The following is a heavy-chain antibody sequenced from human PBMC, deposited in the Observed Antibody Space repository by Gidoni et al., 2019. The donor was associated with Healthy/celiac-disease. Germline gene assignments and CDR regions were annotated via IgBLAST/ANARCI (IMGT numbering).Heavy chain of an antibody. V-gene: IGHV3-23*01. CDR3: AKEAGSYYSAFDI. Sequence: EVQLLVSGGGLVHPGGSLRLSCSASGLAFSSYAMSWVRQAPGKGLEWVSAISGSGGSTYYADSVKGRFTISRDNSKNTLYLQMNSLRAEDTAVYYCAKEAGSYYSAFDIWGQGTMVTVSS. CDR1: GLAFSSYA. J-gene: IGHJ3*02. CDR2: ISGSGGST. D-gene: IGHD1-26*01.